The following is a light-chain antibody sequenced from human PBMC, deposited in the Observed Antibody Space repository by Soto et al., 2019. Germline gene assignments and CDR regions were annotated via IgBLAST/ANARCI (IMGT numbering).Light chain of an antibody. CDR2: ANN. Sequence: QSVLTQPPSVSGAPGQRVTISCTGGSSDIGAGSDVHWYQQLPGTAPKLLIYANNNRPSGVPDRFSASKSGTSASLAITGLQAEDEADYYCQSYDSSLTGSRVFGTGTKVTVL. J-gene: IGLJ1*01. CDR3: QSYDSSLTGSRV. V-gene: IGLV1-40*01. CDR1: SSDIGAGSD.